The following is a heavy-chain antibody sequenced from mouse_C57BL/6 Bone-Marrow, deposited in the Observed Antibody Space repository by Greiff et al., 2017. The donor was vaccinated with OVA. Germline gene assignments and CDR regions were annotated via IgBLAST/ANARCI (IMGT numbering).Heavy chain of an antibody. Sequence: QVQLQQPGAELVRPGTSVKLSCKASGYTFTSYWMHWVKQRPGQGLEWIGVIDPSDSYTNYNQKFKGKATLTVDKSSSRASMQLSSLTSEDSAVYYCARRYYYGYAMDYWGQGTSVTVSS. V-gene: IGHV1-59*01. CDR3: ARRYYYGYAMDY. J-gene: IGHJ4*01. CDR1: GYTFTSYW. CDR2: IDPSDSYT. D-gene: IGHD1-1*01.